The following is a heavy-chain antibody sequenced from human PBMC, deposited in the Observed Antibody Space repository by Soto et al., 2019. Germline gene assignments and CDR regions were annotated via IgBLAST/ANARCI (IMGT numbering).Heavy chain of an antibody. CDR3: ARDMPAGFSRYFDP. CDR2: TSDTGNT. J-gene: IGHJ5*02. D-gene: IGHD5-12*01. CDR1: GGSVTSHN. V-gene: IGHV4-59*02. Sequence: SETLSLTCFASGGSVTSHNWSWIRQFPGQRLQWIAYTSDTGNTNYNPSLHSRVTISLDTSKNQLSVQLTSITAADTPAHYSARDMPAGFSRYFDPWGQGTLVTVSS.